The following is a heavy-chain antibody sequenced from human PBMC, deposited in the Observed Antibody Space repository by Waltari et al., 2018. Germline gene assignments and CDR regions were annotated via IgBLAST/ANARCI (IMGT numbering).Heavy chain of an antibody. CDR1: GFSFSDSA. CDR2: IRSRRNNYAT. J-gene: IGHJ4*02. D-gene: IGHD3-16*01. Sequence: EVQLVASGGGLVQPGGSLRLPCAASGFSFSDSAMHWVRQASGKGLEYVGRIRSRRNNYATAYAASVEGRFTISRDDSKKMAFLQMNSLKIEDTAVYYCTTLYTFNIRVNFWGQGTLVTVSS. CDR3: TTLYTFNIRVNF. V-gene: IGHV3-73*01.